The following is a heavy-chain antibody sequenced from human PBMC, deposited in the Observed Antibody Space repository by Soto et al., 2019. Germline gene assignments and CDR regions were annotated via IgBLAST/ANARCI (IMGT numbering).Heavy chain of an antibody. Sequence: GASVKVSCKASGYTFTSYYMHWVRQAPGQGLEWMGIINPSGGSTSYAQKFQGRVTMTRDTSTSTVYMELSSLRSEDTAVYYCARAYYDILTGPEAKPDYYYYGMDVWGQGTTVTVSS. CDR2: INPSGGST. V-gene: IGHV1-46*01. CDR1: GYTFTSYY. CDR3: ARAYYDILTGPEAKPDYYYYGMDV. D-gene: IGHD3-9*01. J-gene: IGHJ6*02.